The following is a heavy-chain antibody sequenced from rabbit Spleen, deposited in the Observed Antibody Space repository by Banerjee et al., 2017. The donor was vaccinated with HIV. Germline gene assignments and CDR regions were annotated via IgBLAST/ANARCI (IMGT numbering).Heavy chain of an antibody. CDR2: INTITGKT. CDR3: ARDLPEIIGWNFGF. D-gene: IGHD1-1*01. Sequence: QEQLEESGGGLVKPEGSLTLTCKASGFSFSEKEVMCWVRQAPGKGLEWIGCINTITGKTVYATWAKGRFTISRASSTTVFLQMTSLTAADTATYFCARDLPEIIGWNFGFWGPGTLVTVS. J-gene: IGHJ4*02. V-gene: IGHV1S45*01. CDR1: GFSFSEKEV.